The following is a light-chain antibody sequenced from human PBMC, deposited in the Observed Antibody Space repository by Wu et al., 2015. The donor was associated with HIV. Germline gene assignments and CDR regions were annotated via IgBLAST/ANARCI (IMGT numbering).Light chain of an antibody. J-gene: IGKJ2*01. CDR3: QQYGSSPGYT. Sequence: ESVLTQSPGVLSLSPGERATLSCRASQSVSSSYLAWYQQKPGQAPRLLIYGASSRATGIPDRFSGSGSGTDFTLTISRLEPEDFAVYYCQQYGSSPGYTFGQGTKLEIK. V-gene: IGKV3-20*01. CDR2: GAS. CDR1: QSVSSSY.